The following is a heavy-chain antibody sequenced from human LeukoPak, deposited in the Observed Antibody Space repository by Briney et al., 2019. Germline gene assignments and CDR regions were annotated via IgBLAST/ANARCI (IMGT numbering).Heavy chain of an antibody. CDR3: AKARYCSGGSCLYYFDY. D-gene: IGHD2-15*01. J-gene: IGHJ4*02. Sequence: GGSLRLSCAASGFTFSSYAMSWVRQAPGKGLEWVSAISGSGGSTYYADSVKGRFTISRDNSKNTLYLQMNSLRAEDTAVYYCAKARYCSGGSCLYYFDYWGQGTLVTVSS. CDR2: ISGSGGST. V-gene: IGHV3-23*01. CDR1: GFTFSSYA.